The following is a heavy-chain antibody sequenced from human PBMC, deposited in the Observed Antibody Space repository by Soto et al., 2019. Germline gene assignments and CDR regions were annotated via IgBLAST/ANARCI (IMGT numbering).Heavy chain of an antibody. CDR1: GGSIRSYY. CDR2: IYYSGST. CDR3: ARVGFQLPDRALDY. Sequence: SETLSLTCTVSGGSIRSYYWSWIRQPPGKGLEWIGYIYYSGSTNYNPSLKSRVAISVDTSKNQFSLKLSSVTAADTAVYYCARVGFQLPDRALDYWGQGTLVTVSS. D-gene: IGHD2-2*01. J-gene: IGHJ4*02. V-gene: IGHV4-59*01.